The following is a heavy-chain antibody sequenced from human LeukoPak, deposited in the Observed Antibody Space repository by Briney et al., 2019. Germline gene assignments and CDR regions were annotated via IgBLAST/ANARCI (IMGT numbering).Heavy chain of an antibody. CDR2: ISTSGST. V-gene: IGHV4-4*09. J-gene: IGHJ4*02. CDR1: GGSISNYY. D-gene: IGHD4-23*01. Sequence: SETLSLTCTVSGGSISNYYWSWIRQPPGKGKEWIGYISTSGSTNSNPSLKSRVTMSADTSQNQFSLNLSSVAAADTAVYYCARLHGGKGQHYFDLWGQGTLVTVSS. CDR3: ARLHGGKGQHYFDL.